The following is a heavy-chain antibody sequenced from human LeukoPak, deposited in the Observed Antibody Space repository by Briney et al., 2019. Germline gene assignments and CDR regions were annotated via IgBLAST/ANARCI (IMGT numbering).Heavy chain of an antibody. CDR1: GFTFSSYA. CDR2: ISGSGGST. CDR3: AKVRYSYGAPVYFDY. D-gene: IGHD5-18*01. V-gene: IGHV3-23*01. J-gene: IGHJ4*02. Sequence: GGSLRLSCAASGFTFSSYAMSWVRQAPGKGLEWVSAISGSGGSTYYADSVKGRFTISRDNSKNTLYLQMSSLRAEDTAVYYCAKVRYSYGAPVYFDYWGQGTLVTVSS.